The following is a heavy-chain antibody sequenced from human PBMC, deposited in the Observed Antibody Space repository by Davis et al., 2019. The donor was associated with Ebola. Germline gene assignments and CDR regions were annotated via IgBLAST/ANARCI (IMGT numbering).Heavy chain of an antibody. Sequence: MPGGSLRLSCTVSGGPISSYYWSWIRQPPGKGLEWIGEINHSGSTNYNPSLKSRVTISVDTSKNQFSLKLSSVTAADTAVYYCARVLRLGYCSGGSCRHNWFDPWGQGTLVTVSS. J-gene: IGHJ5*02. CDR3: ARVLRLGYCSGGSCRHNWFDP. D-gene: IGHD2-15*01. V-gene: IGHV4-34*01. CDR2: INHSGST. CDR1: GGPISSYY.